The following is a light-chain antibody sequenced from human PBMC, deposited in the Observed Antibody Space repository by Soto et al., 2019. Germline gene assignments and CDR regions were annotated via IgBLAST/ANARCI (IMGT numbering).Light chain of an antibody. V-gene: IGKV1-5*03. CDR2: KAS. CDR3: HQYNSYF. CDR1: QGISRW. J-gene: IGKJ2*01. Sequence: GDRVTIACRASQGISRWMAWYQQKPGEAPKLLIYKASTLESGVPSRFSGSGSGTEFTLTISSLQPDDFATYYCHQYNSYFFGQGTKVDIK.